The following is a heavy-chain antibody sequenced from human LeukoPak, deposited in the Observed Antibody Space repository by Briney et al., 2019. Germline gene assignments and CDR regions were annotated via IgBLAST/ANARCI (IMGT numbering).Heavy chain of an antibody. Sequence: GGSLRLSCAASGFTFSSYSMIWVRQAPGKGLEWVSYISSSSSTIYYADSVKGRVTISRDNSKNTLSLQMNSLRAEDTAIYYCAKDHRYFDFWSGYLNNNRFDPWGQGTLVTVSS. CDR3: AKDHRYFDFWSGYLNNNRFDP. D-gene: IGHD3-3*01. V-gene: IGHV3-48*01. CDR1: GFTFSSYS. CDR2: ISSSSSTI. J-gene: IGHJ5*02.